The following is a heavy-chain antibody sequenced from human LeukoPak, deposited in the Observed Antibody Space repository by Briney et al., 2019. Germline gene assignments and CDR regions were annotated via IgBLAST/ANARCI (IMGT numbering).Heavy chain of an antibody. Sequence: GGSLRLSCAASGFTFSIYWMSWVRQAPGKGLEWVANIKQDGSEEYYVDSVKGRFTISRDNAKNSLYLQMNSLRAEDTAVYYCARERLSFSSSWYGDHYYYYMDVWGKGITVTISS. J-gene: IGHJ6*03. CDR1: GFTFSIYW. CDR2: IKQDGSEE. V-gene: IGHV3-7*03. CDR3: ARERLSFSSSWYGDHYYYYMDV. D-gene: IGHD6-13*01.